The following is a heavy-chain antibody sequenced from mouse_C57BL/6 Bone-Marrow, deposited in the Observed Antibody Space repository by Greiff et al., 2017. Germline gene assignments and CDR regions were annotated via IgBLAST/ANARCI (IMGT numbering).Heavy chain of an antibody. D-gene: IGHD2-4*01. Sequence: EVKVVESEGGLVQPGSSMKLSCTASGFTFSDYYMAWVRQVPEKGLEWVANINYDGSSTYYLDSLKSRFFISRDNAKNILYLQMSSLKSEDTATYYCAVYYDYERNYAMDYWGQGTSVTVSS. V-gene: IGHV5-16*01. CDR1: GFTFSDYY. CDR3: AVYYDYERNYAMDY. CDR2: INYDGSST. J-gene: IGHJ4*01.